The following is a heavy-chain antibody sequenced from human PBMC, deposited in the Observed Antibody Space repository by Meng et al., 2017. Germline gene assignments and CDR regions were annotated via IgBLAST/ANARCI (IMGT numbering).Heavy chain of an antibody. CDR1: GYTFTSYD. J-gene: IGHJ5*02. V-gene: IGHV1-8*01. CDR3: ARGSSSWITNWFDP. Sequence: QGKPGQSGAGVKKPGASVKVSCKASGYTFTSYDINWVRQATGQGLEWMGWMNPNSGNTGYAQKFQGRVTMTRNTSISTAYMELSSLRSEDTAVYYCARGSSSWITNWFDPWGQETLVTVAS. D-gene: IGHD6-13*01. CDR2: MNPNSGNT.